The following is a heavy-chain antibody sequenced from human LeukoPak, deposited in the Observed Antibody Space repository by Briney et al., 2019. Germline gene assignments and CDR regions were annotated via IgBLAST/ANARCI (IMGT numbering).Heavy chain of an antibody. CDR1: GGSFSGYY. V-gene: IGHV4-34*01. D-gene: IGHD2-21*01. Sequence: PSETLSLTCALYGGSFSGYYWSWLRQPPGKGLEWIGEINHSGSTNYNSSLKSRVTISVDTSKNQFSLKLSSVTAADTAVYYCTIFFVGGATDYWGQGTLVTVSS. CDR3: TIFFVGGATDY. J-gene: IGHJ4*02. CDR2: INHSGST.